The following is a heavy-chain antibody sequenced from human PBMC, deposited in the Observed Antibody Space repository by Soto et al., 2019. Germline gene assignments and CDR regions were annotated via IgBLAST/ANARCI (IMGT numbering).Heavy chain of an antibody. CDR3: TRNRYHNGWWDVC. CDR1: GFTFSNYW. D-gene: IGHD2-8*02. CDR2: ISSDGSST. J-gene: IGHJ4*02. Sequence: GGSLRLSCVASGFTFSNYWMHWVRQAPVKGLEWVSRISSDGSSTTYADSVKGRFTISRDNAENSLHLQLNSLRAENTALYYYTRNRYHNGWWDVCWGQGKLITVSS. V-gene: IGHV3-74*01.